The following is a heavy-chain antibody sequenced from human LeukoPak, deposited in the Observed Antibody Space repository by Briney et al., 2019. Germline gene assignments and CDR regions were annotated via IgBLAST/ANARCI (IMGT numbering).Heavy chain of an antibody. CDR2: IYYSGST. CDR1: GGSISVRNYY. D-gene: IGHD1-26*01. CDR3: ARQGAFDP. Sequence: SETLSLTCTVSGGSISVRNYYWGRIRQPPGKGLAWIGSIYYSGSTYYNPSLKSRVTISADTSKNQFSLKLSSVTAADTAVYYCARQGAFDPWGPRTLVTVPS. V-gene: IGHV4-39*01. J-gene: IGHJ5*02.